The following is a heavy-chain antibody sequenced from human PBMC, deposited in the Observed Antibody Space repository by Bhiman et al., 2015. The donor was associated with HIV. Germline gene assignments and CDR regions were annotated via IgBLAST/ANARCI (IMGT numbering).Heavy chain of an antibody. V-gene: IGHV3-30*18. J-gene: IGHJ4*02. Sequence: QVQLVESGGGVVQPGRSLRLSCAASGFTFSSYGMHWVRQAPGKGLEWVAVISYDGSNKYYADSVKGRFTISRDNSKNTLFLQMNSLRGEDTAVYHCAKLSNNYGRSSYFDSWGQGTLVTVSS. CDR1: GFTFSSYG. CDR2: ISYDGSNK. D-gene: IGHD5-24*01. CDR3: AKLSNNYGRSSYFDS.